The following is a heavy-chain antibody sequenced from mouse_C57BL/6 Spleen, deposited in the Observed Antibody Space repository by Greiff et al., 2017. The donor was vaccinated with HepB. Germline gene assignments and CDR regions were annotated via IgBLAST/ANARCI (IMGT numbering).Heavy chain of an antibody. CDR1: GYTFTSYW. J-gene: IGHJ4*01. CDR3: ARNAYDYDNDAMDY. Sequence: VQLQQSGAELVRPGSSVKLSCKASGYTFTSYWMHWVKQRPIQGLEWIGNIDPSDSETHYNQKFKDKATLTVDKSSSTAYMQLSSLTSEDSAVYYCARNAYDYDNDAMDYWGQGTSVTVSS. D-gene: IGHD2-4*01. V-gene: IGHV1-52*01. CDR2: IDPSDSET.